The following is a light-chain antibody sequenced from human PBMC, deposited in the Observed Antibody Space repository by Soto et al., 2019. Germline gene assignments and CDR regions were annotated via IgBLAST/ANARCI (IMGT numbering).Light chain of an antibody. CDR1: QSISSW. CDR2: DAS. Sequence: DIQMTQSPSTLSASVGDRVTITCRASQSISSWLAWYLQRPGKAPKLLIYDASSLESGVPSRFSGSGSGTEFTLTISSLQPEDFATYYCQQSYSTPLAFGGGTKVEIK. CDR3: QQSYSTPLA. V-gene: IGKV1-5*01. J-gene: IGKJ4*02.